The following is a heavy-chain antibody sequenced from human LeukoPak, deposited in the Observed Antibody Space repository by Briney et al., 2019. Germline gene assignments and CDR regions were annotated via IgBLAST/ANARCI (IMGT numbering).Heavy chain of an antibody. CDR1: GFTFSNYW. J-gene: IGHJ4*02. V-gene: IGHV3-7*01. CDR2: IKEGGSEK. CDR3: ARVDSAEIRDFDY. Sequence: GGSLRLSCAASGFTFSNYWMTWVRQAPGKGLEWVANIKEGGSEKYYVDSVKGRFTISRDNAKNSAFLQMNSLRAEDTAVYYCARVDSAEIRDFDYWGQGTLVTASS. D-gene: IGHD3-22*01.